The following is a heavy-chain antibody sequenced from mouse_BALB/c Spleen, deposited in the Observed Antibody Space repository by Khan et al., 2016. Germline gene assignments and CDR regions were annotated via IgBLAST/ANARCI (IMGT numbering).Heavy chain of an antibody. D-gene: IGHD1-2*01. J-gene: IGHJ3*01. Sequence: VRLQQSGAELVKPGASVKLSCTASGFNIKDTYMHWVKQRPEQGLEWIGRIDPANGNTKYDPKFQGKATITADTSSNTAYLQLSSLTSANTAVYYCARSERLRWFAYWGQGTLVTVSA. CDR1: GFNIKDTY. CDR3: ARSERLRWFAY. CDR2: IDPANGNT. V-gene: IGHV14-3*02.